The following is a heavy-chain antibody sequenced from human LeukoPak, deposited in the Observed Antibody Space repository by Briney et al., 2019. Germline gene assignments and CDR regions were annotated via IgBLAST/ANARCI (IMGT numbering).Heavy chain of an antibody. D-gene: IGHD6-13*01. Sequence: GGSLRLSCAASGFTFSSYWMHWFRHAPGKGLVWVSRINPDGGSTAYADSVKGRFTISRDNAKNTLYLQMNSLRVEDTAVYYCTRGQQLVGDWGQGTLVTVSS. V-gene: IGHV3-74*01. CDR1: GFTFSSYW. J-gene: IGHJ4*02. CDR3: TRGQQLVGD. CDR2: INPDGGST.